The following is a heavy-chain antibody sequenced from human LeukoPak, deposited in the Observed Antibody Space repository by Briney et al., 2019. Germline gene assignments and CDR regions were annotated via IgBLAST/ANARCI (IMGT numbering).Heavy chain of an antibody. J-gene: IGHJ4*02. CDR3: ARHRSFTIFGVVSVSYFDY. CDR2: INPNSGGT. Sequence: ASVKVSCKASGYTFTGYYMHWVRQAPGQGLEWMGWINPNSGGTNYAQKFQGRVTMTRDTSISTAYMELSRLRSDDTAVYYCARHRSFTIFGVVSVSYFDYWGQGTLVTVSS. D-gene: IGHD3-3*01. V-gene: IGHV1-2*02. CDR1: GYTFTGYY.